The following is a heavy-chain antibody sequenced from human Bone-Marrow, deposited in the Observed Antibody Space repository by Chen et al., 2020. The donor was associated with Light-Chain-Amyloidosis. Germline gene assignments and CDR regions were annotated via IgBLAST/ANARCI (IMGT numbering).Heavy chain of an antibody. D-gene: IGHD3-9*01. Sequence: EVQLVESGGGLLQRGGSLRLSCAASGFAFGSYAMSWVRQAPGKGLEWVSPIRGSGCSRYYGASVKGRLTISRDNSKHALFLQMNSLSADDTAVYYCAKDISYDDILPGYPADAFDIWGQGTMVTVSS. V-gene: IGHV3-23*04. CDR2: IRGSGCSR. CDR1: GFAFGSYA. CDR3: AKDISYDDILPGYPADAFDI. J-gene: IGHJ3*02.